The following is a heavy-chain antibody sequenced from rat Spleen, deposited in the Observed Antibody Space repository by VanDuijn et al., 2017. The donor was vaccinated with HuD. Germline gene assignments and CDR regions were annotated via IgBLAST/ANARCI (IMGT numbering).Heavy chain of an antibody. CDR2: INSAGTT. D-gene: IGHD1-2*01. CDR3: ASLYSSYSLYYFDY. CDR1: GYSITSSYR. Sequence: EVQLQESGPGLVKPSQSLSLSCSVTGYSITSSYRWNWIRKFPGNKLEWMGYINSAGTTNYNPSLKSRISITRDTSKNQFFLQVNTVTTEDTATYYCASLYSSYSLYYFDYWGHGVMVTVSS. J-gene: IGHJ2*01. V-gene: IGHV3-3*01.